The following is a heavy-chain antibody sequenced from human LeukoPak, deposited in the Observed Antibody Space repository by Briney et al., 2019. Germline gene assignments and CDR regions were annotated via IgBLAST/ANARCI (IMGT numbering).Heavy chain of an antibody. Sequence: GGSLRLSCAASGFTFSDYYMSWIRQAPGKWLEWVSYISSSGSTIYYADSVKGRFTISRDNAKNSLYLQMNSLRAEDTAVYYCARDRYFGDIVVVVGYWGQGTLVTVSS. V-gene: IGHV3-11*04. CDR2: ISSSGSTI. CDR3: ARDRYFGDIVVVVGY. D-gene: IGHD2-15*01. CDR1: GFTFSDYY. J-gene: IGHJ4*02.